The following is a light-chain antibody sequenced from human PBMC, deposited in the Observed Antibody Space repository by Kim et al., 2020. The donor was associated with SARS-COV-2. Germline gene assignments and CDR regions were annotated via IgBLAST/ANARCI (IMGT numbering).Light chain of an antibody. CDR2: AAS. Sequence: AIRMTQSPSSFSASTGDRVTITCRASQGIGSYLAWYQQKPGKAPKLLIYAASTLQSGVPSRFSGSGSGTDFTLTISCLQSEDFATYYCQQYYSYPHTFGQGTKLEI. CDR3: QQYYSYPHT. CDR1: QGIGSY. V-gene: IGKV1-8*01. J-gene: IGKJ2*01.